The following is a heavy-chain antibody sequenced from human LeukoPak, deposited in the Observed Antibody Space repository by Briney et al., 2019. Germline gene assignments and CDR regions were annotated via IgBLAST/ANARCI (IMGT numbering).Heavy chain of an antibody. Sequence: GGSLRLSCAASGFTFSSYAMHWVRQAPGKGLEWVAVISYDGSNKYYADSVKGRFTISRDNSRNTLYLQMNSLRAEDTAVYYCARTAETYYDFWSGYDYWGQGTLVTVSS. V-gene: IGHV3-30-3*01. CDR3: ARTAETYYDFWSGYDY. CDR2: ISYDGSNK. J-gene: IGHJ4*02. D-gene: IGHD3-3*01. CDR1: GFTFSSYA.